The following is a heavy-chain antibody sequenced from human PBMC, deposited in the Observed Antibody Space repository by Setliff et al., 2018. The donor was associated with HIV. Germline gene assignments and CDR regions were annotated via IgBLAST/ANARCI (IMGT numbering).Heavy chain of an antibody. CDR2: FIPILGKV. V-gene: IGHV1-69*10. Sequence: ASVKVSCKASGISFSSYPISWVRQAPGQGLEWMGVFIPILGKVHYAQKFQGRVTITADESTSTAYMGLSSLKSEDTAVYYCARGGAVELWFRYFDFWGQGTLVTVSS. CDR3: ARGGAVELWFRYFDF. D-gene: IGHD3-16*02. J-gene: IGHJ4*02. CDR1: GISFSSYP.